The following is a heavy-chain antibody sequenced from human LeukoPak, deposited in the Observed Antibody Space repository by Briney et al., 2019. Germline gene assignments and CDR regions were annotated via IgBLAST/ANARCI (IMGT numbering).Heavy chain of an antibody. CDR1: GYTFTSCG. V-gene: IGHV1-18*01. CDR3: ARDSPRIAARPGNWFDP. CDR2: ISAYNGNT. J-gene: IGHJ5*02. Sequence: ASVKVSCRASGYTFTSCGIIWVRQAPGQGLEGMGWISAYNGNTNYEQKLTGRVTMTTDPSTSTAYMELRSLRSDDTAVYYCARDSPRIAARPGNWFDPWGQGTLVTVSS. D-gene: IGHD6-6*01.